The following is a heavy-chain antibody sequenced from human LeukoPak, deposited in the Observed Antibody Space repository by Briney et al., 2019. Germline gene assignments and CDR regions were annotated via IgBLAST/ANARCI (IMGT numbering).Heavy chain of an antibody. CDR1: GYTFTSNY. D-gene: IGHD1-26*01. CDR3: ARDLGGSLPYYFDY. CDR2: IYPRDGST. J-gene: IGHJ4*02. Sequence: ASVKVSCKASGYTFTSNYIHWVRQAPGQGLEWMGMIYPRDGSTSYAQKFQGRVTMTRDTSTSTVYMELSSLRSEDTAVYYCARDLGGSLPYYFDYWGQGTLVTVSS. V-gene: IGHV1-46*01.